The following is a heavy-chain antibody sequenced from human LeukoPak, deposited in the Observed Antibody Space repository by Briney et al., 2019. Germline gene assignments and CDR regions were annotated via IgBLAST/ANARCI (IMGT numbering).Heavy chain of an antibody. CDR1: GFTFDDYA. D-gene: IGHD3-22*01. J-gene: IGHJ4*02. Sequence: GGSLRLSCAASGFTFDDYAMHWVRQAPGKGLEWVSGISWNSGSIGYADSVKGRFTISRDNAKNSLCLQMNSLRAEDTALYYCAKGGYDSSGSPFDYWGQGTLVTVSS. V-gene: IGHV3-9*01. CDR3: AKGGYDSSGSPFDY. CDR2: ISWNSGSI.